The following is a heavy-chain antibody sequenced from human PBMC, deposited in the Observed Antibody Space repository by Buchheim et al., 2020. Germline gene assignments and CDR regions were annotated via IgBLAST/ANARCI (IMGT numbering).Heavy chain of an antibody. CDR3: ATLDTAMVDY. Sequence: QVQLVQSGAEVKKPGSSVKVSCKASGDTISSYAVSWVRQAPGQGLEWMGAIIPILGTTKYSQHFKGRVTITADESTSTAYMELSSLRSEDTAVYYCATLDTAMVDYWGQGTL. D-gene: IGHD5-18*01. J-gene: IGHJ4*02. V-gene: IGHV1-69*01. CDR1: GDTISSYA. CDR2: IIPILGTT.